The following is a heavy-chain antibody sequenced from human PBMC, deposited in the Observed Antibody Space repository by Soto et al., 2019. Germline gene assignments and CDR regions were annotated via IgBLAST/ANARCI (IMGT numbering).Heavy chain of an antibody. Sequence: SETLSLTCTVSGGSISSYYWSWIRQPPGKGLEWIGYIYYSGSTNYNPSLKSRVTISVDTSKNQFSLKLSSVTAADTAVYYCARTRLSRSWWFDPWGQGTLVTVSS. CDR3: ARTRLSRSWWFDP. J-gene: IGHJ5*02. D-gene: IGHD3-10*01. V-gene: IGHV4-59*01. CDR1: GGSISSYY. CDR2: IYYSGST.